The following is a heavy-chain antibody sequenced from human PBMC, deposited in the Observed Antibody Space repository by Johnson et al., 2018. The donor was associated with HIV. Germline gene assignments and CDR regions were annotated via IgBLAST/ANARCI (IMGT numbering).Heavy chain of an antibody. Sequence: VQLVESGGGVLRRGGSLRLSCEGFGFIFDDYDLSWVRQAPGKGLEWVSGFNWNGVSTAYAVPVKGRCTISRDNGKNSLYLQMNSLRAEDTAVYYCARLGSSSWYDAFDIWGQGTMVTVSS. CDR1: GFIFDDYD. J-gene: IGHJ3*02. V-gene: IGHV3-20*04. D-gene: IGHD6-13*01. CDR2: FNWNGVST. CDR3: ARLGSSSWYDAFDI.